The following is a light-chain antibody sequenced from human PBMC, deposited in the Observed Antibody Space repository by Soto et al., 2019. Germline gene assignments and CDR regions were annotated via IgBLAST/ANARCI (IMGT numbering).Light chain of an antibody. V-gene: IGKV3-11*01. J-gene: IGKJ5*01. Sequence: EIVLTQSPATLSLSPGERATLSCRASQSVSSYLAWYQQKPGQAPRLLIYDASNRATGIPARFSGSGSGTDVTLTNSSLEPEDCAVYYCQQRSNWPITFGQGTRLEI. CDR3: QQRSNWPIT. CDR1: QSVSSY. CDR2: DAS.